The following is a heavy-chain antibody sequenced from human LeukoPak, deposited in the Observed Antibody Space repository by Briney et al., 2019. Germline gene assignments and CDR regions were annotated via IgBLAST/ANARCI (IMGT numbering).Heavy chain of an antibody. V-gene: IGHV4-30-2*01. CDR1: GGSISSGGYP. CDR3: ARELKVRGVNGYYYYYGMDV. J-gene: IGHJ6*04. D-gene: IGHD3-10*01. CDR2: IYHSGST. Sequence: SETLSLTCAVSGGSISSGGYPWSWIRQPPGKGLEWIGYIYHSGSTYYNPSLKSRVTISVDRSKNQFSLKLSSVTAADTAVYYCARELKVRGVNGYYYYYGMDVWGKGTTVTVSS.